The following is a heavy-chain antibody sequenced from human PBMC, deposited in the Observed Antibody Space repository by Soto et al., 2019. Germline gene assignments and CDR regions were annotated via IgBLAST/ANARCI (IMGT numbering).Heavy chain of an antibody. CDR3: ARDTGVNYYYYYMDV. D-gene: IGHD3-10*01. Sequence: QVQLVESGGGVVQPGRSLRLSCAASGFTFSSYGMHWVRQAPGKGLEWVAVIWYDGSNKYYADSVKGRFTISRDNSKNTLYLQMNSLRAEDTAVYYCARDTGVNYYYYYMDVWGKGTTVTVSS. J-gene: IGHJ6*03. CDR2: IWYDGSNK. V-gene: IGHV3-33*01. CDR1: GFTFSSYG.